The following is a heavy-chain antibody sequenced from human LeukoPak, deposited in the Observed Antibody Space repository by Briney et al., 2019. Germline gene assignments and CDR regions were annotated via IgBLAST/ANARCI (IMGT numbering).Heavy chain of an antibody. CDR3: ASQYSSSWYEYYYYYGMDV. CDR1: GFTFSSYW. D-gene: IGHD6-13*01. J-gene: IGHJ6*02. V-gene: IGHV3-7*01. CDR2: IKQDGSEK. Sequence: QAGGSLRLSCAASGFTFSSYWMSWVRQAPGKGLEWVANIKQDGSEKYYVDSVKGRFTISRDNAKNSLYLQMNSLRVEDTAVYYCASQYSSSWYEYYYYYGMDVWGQGTTVTVSS.